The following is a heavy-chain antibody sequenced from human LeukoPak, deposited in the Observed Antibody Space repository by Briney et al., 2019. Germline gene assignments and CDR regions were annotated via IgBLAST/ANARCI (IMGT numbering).Heavy chain of an antibody. D-gene: IGHD3-10*01. CDR2: INPSSGDT. Sequence: GASVKLSCKASGYSFTNYLIHWMRQAPGQGLEWLGIINPSSGDTSYAQNFQDRVTISRDTSTTTVYMELSSLRSEDTAVYYCARELSGGTFDYWGQGTLVTVSS. V-gene: IGHV1-46*01. CDR1: GYSFTNYL. CDR3: ARELSGGTFDY. J-gene: IGHJ4*02.